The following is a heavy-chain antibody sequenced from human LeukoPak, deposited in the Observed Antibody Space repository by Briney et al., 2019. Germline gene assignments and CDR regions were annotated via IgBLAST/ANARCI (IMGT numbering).Heavy chain of an antibody. CDR1: GGSISGLS. J-gene: IGHJ4*02. CDR3: ARDGGSSGWYVIDY. V-gene: IGHV4-59*01. CDR2: IYYSGST. D-gene: IGHD6-19*01. Sequence: SETLSLTCAVYGGSISGLSWSWIRQPPGKGLELIGYIYYSGSTNYNPSLKSRVTISVDTSKNQFSLKLSSVTAADTAVYYCARDGGSSGWYVIDYWGQGTLVTVSS.